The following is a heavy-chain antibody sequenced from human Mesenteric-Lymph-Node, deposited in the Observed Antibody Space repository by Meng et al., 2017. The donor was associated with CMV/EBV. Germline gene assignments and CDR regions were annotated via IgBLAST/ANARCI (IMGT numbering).Heavy chain of an antibody. CDR2: ISYDGSNT. CDR1: GFALRRYG. V-gene: IGHV3-30*03. CDR3: ARDQKETGSGSYYYYYYGMDV. J-gene: IGHJ6*02. Sequence: GGSLRLSCAASGFALRRYGMHWVRQAPGKGLEWVAFISYDGSNTYYTDSVKGRFTLSRDNSKNTLYLQMNSLRAEDTAVYYCARDQKETGSGSYYYYYYGMDVWGQGTTVTVSS. D-gene: IGHD1-26*01.